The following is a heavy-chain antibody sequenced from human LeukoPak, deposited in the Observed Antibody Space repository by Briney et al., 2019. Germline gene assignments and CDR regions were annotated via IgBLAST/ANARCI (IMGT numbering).Heavy chain of an antibody. Sequence: SQTLSLTCAISGDSVSSNSAAWIWIRQSPSRGLEWLGRTYYRSTWYNDYAVSVKSRITINPDTSKNQFSLQLISVTPEDTAIYYCARAYNYGFDYWGQGTLVTVSS. V-gene: IGHV6-1*01. CDR2: TYYRSTWYN. D-gene: IGHD5-18*01. J-gene: IGHJ4*02. CDR1: GDSVSSNSAA. CDR3: ARAYNYGFDY.